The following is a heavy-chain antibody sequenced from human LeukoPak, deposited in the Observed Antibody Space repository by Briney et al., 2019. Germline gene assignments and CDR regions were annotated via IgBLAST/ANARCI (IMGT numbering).Heavy chain of an antibody. V-gene: IGHV1-58*01. Sequence: SVTVSCKASGFTFTSSAVQWVRQARGQRLEWIGWIVVGSGNTNYAQKFQERVTITRDMSTSTAYMELSSLRSEDTAVYSCAAEGYGGNTDFDYWGQGTLVTVSS. D-gene: IGHD4-23*01. CDR2: IVVGSGNT. CDR3: AAEGYGGNTDFDY. CDR1: GFTFTSSA. J-gene: IGHJ4*02.